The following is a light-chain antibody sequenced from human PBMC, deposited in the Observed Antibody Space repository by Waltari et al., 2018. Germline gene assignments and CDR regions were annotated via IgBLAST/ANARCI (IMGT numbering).Light chain of an antibody. CDR2: HAS. CDR3: HQYVESPAT. J-gene: IGKJ1*01. V-gene: IGKV3-20*01. Sequence: EIVLTQSPGTVSLSPGDRATFSCWASQSVSSYLAWSQQKPGHAPRLLIYHASTRATGIPDRFSGSGSGTDFSLTISRLEPEDFAMYYCHQYVESPATFGQGTKVEIK. CDR1: QSVSSY.